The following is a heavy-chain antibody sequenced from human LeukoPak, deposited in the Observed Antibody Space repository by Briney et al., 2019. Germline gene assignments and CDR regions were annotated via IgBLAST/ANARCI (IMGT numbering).Heavy chain of an antibody. J-gene: IGHJ6*02. Sequence: SETLSLTCTVSGGSISSYYWSWIRQPPGKGLEWIGEINHSGSTNYNPSLKSRVTISVDTSKNQFSLKLSSVTAADTAVYYCARTVGYSYGYYYYGMDVWGQGTTVTVSS. CDR2: INHSGST. CDR3: ARTVGYSYGYYYYGMDV. CDR1: GGSISSYY. D-gene: IGHD5-18*01. V-gene: IGHV4-34*01.